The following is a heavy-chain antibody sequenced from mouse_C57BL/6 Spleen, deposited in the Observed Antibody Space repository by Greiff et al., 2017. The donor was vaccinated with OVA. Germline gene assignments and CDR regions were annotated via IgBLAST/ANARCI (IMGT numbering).Heavy chain of an antibody. CDR1: GFTFSDYG. V-gene: IGHV5-17*01. Sequence: EVKLVESGGGLVKPGGSLKLSCAASGFTFSDYGMHWVRQAPEKGLEWVAYISSGSSTIYYADTVKGRFTISRDNAKNTLFLQMTSLRSEDTAMYYCARGTVVARAMDYWGQGTSVTVSS. CDR3: ARGTVVARAMDY. D-gene: IGHD1-1*01. J-gene: IGHJ4*01. CDR2: ISSGSSTI.